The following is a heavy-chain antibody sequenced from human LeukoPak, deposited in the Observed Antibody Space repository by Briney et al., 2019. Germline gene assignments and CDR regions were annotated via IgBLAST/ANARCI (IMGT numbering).Heavy chain of an antibody. V-gene: IGHV4-34*01. CDR1: GGSFSGHY. D-gene: IGHD3-22*01. CDR3: ARDIRNYYDSSGYLY. Sequence: PSETLSLTCAVYGGSFSGHYWSWIRQPPGKGLEWIGEINHSGSTNYNPSLKSRVTISVDTSKNQFSLELSSVTAADTAVYYCARDIRNYYDSSGYLYWGQGTLVTVSS. CDR2: INHSGST. J-gene: IGHJ4*02.